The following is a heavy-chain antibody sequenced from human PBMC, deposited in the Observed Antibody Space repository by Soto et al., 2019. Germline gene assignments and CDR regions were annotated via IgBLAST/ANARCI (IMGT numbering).Heavy chain of an antibody. J-gene: IGHJ3*02. CDR2: IRSKAYGGTT. CDR3: TKRYFGGLDAFDI. CDR1: GFTFGDYA. Sequence: VQLVESGGDLVQPGRSLRLSCTASGFTFGDYAMSWFRQAPGKGLEWVGFIRSKAYGGTTEYAASVKGRFTISRDDSKSIACLQMNSLRTDDTAVYYCTKRYFGGLDAFDIWGQGTMVAVSS. D-gene: IGHD3-9*01. V-gene: IGHV3-49*03.